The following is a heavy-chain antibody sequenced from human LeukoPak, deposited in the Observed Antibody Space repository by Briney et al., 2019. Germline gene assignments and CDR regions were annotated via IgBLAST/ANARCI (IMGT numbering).Heavy chain of an antibody. CDR2: ISSSGSTI. V-gene: IGHV3-11*01. CDR3: ARDQSLYPFAAFDI. Sequence: GGSLRLSCAASGFTFSDYYMSWIRQAPGKGLEWVSYISSSGSTIYYADSVKGRFTISRDNAKNSLYLQMNSLRAEDTAVYYCARDQSLYPFAAFDIWGQGTMVTVSS. D-gene: IGHD3-10*01. J-gene: IGHJ3*02. CDR1: GFTFSDYY.